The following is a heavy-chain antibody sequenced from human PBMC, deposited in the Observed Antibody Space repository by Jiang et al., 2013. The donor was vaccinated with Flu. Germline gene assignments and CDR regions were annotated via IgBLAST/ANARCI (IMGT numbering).Heavy chain of an antibody. Sequence: QSGSESKRPGASVKISCKTSGYTFTSYSVNWVRQAPGQGLEWMGWIHTQTGNPTYAQDFRGRFVLSLDTSVSTAYLQISSLKTEDTAIYYCARLDGSDRDFWGQGTQVTVSS. CDR2: IHTQTGNP. D-gene: IGHD6-25*01. J-gene: IGHJ4*02. CDR3: ARLDGSDRDF. V-gene: IGHV7-4-1*02. CDR1: GYTFTSYS.